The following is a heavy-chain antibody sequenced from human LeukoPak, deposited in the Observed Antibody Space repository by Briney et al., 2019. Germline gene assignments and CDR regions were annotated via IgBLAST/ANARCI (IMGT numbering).Heavy chain of an antibody. CDR3: ARLPSYGLVLFDY. Sequence: SETLSLTCTVSGGSISSSSYYWGWIRQPPGKGLEWIGSIYYSGSTYYNPSLKSRVTISVDTSKNQFSLKLSSVTAADTAVYYCARLPSYGLVLFDYGGQGTLVTVSS. J-gene: IGHJ4*02. V-gene: IGHV4-39*01. D-gene: IGHD5-18*01. CDR1: GGSISSSSYY. CDR2: IYYSGST.